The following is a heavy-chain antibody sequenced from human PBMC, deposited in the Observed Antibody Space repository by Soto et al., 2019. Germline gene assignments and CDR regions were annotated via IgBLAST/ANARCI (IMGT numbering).Heavy chain of an antibody. V-gene: IGHV1-69*06. Sequence: QVLLLQSGSEVKKAGSSVKVSCKASGDAFKSYAIHWVRQAPGQGLEYMGRIIPSYDRTKYAQKFQGTLLMTADMYTRTVYMELSSLRSEDTAVYYCARDPTNDYGDDTFDYWGQGAKVIVSA. D-gene: IGHD4-17*01. J-gene: IGHJ4*02. CDR1: GDAFKSYA. CDR2: IIPSYDRT. CDR3: ARDPTNDYGDDTFDY.